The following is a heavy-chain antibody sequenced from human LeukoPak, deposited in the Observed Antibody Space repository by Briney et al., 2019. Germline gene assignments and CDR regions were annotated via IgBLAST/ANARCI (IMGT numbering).Heavy chain of an antibody. CDR2: INHSGST. V-gene: IGHV4-34*01. D-gene: IGHD3-22*01. CDR1: GGSFSGYY. CDR3: ASGTYYYDAPSSY. J-gene: IGHJ4*02. Sequence: SETLSLTCAVYGGSFSGYYWSWIRQPPGKGLEWIGEINHSGSTNYNPSLKSRVTISVDTSKNQFSLKLSSVTAADTAVYYCASGTYYYDAPSSYWGQGTLVTVSS.